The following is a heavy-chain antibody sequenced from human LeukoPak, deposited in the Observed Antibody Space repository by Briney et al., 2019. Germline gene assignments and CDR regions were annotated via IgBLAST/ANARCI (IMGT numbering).Heavy chain of an antibody. CDR2: INPSGGST. CDR3: ARVPKGDHFDY. J-gene: IGHJ4*02. D-gene: IGHD2-21*02. CDR1: GYTFTSYY. Sequence: ASVKVSCKASGYTFTSYYMHWVRQAPGQGLEWMGIINPSGGSTSYAQKFQGRVTMSRDTSTSTVYMELSSLRSEDTAVYYCARVPKGDHFDYWGQGTLVTVSS. V-gene: IGHV1-46*01.